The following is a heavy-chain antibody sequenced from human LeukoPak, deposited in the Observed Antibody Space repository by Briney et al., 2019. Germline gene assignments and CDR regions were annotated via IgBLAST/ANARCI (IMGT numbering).Heavy chain of an antibody. D-gene: IGHD6-13*01. Sequence: GGSLRLSCAASGFTFSSYAMSWVRQAPGKGLEWVSTISGSGSPTHFADSVKGRFTISRDNSKNMLYLQMNSLSVEDTAVYYCARGPRAAADDYWGQGTLVTVSS. CDR3: ARGPRAAADDY. V-gene: IGHV3-23*01. CDR1: GFTFSSYA. CDR2: ISGSGSPT. J-gene: IGHJ4*02.